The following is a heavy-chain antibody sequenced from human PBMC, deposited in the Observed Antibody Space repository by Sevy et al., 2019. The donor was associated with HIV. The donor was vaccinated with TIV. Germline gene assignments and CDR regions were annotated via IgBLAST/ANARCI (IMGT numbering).Heavy chain of an antibody. CDR2: IYHSGYS. CDR1: AYSISSDYY. V-gene: IGHV4-38-2*01. D-gene: IGHD6-19*01. CDR3: ARAIGTQVAGLYYFDY. J-gene: IGHJ4*02. Sequence: SETLSLTCAVSAYSISSDYYWGWVRQPPGKGLEWIGSIYHSGYSYYNPSFKRRVTISVNTSKNQFSLKLSSVTAADTAVYYCARAIGTQVAGLYYFDYWGQGTLVTVSS.